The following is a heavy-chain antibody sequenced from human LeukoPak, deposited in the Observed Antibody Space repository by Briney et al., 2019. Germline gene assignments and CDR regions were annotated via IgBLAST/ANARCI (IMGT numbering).Heavy chain of an antibody. Sequence: SETLSLTCTVSGGSITSYSWSWIRQPPGKGLEWIGYIYYSGGTNYNPSLKSRVTISLDTSKNQFSLKLSSVTAADTAVYYCARVGTYGSGSYLSWLDYWGQGTLVTVSS. CDR2: IYYSGGT. CDR3: ARVGTYGSGSYLSWLDY. CDR1: GGSITSYS. D-gene: IGHD3-10*01. V-gene: IGHV4-59*01. J-gene: IGHJ4*02.